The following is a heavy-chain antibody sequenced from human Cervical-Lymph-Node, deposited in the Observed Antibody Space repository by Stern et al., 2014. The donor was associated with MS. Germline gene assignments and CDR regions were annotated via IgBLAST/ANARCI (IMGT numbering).Heavy chain of an antibody. CDR1: RYTLTSYS. CDR2: IDPNGGST. V-gene: IGHV1-46*03. CDR3: ARGDHYYSYGLDV. Sequence: QVQLVQSGAEVKKPGASVKVSCEASRYTLTSYSMHWVRQAPGQGLEWLGVIDPNGGSTRYAQKFQGRVSMTSDTSTTTVYIEVSGLRSEDTAVYYCARGDHYYSYGLDVWGQGTTVTVSS. J-gene: IGHJ6*02.